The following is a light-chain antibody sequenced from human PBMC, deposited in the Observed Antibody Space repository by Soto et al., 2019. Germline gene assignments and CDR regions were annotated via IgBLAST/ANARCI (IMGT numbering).Light chain of an antibody. CDR2: EAS. CDR1: QDIGTW. Sequence: DIQMTQSPSTLSASFGDRVTITCRASQDIGTWLAWYQQKPEKAPKLLIYEASKLESGVPSRFSGSGSGTEFTLTISTLQPDDFGSYYCQHMRTFGQGTKVDIK. J-gene: IGKJ1*01. CDR3: QHMRT. V-gene: IGKV1-5*01.